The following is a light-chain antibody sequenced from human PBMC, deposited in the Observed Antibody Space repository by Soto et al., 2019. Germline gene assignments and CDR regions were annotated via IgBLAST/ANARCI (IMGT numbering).Light chain of an antibody. CDR2: EVT. J-gene: IGLJ2*01. V-gene: IGLV2-8*01. CDR3: SSFAGGDTPLL. Sequence: QSALTQPPSASGSLGQSVTISCTGTSSDVGGYNYVSWHQQHPGKAPKVMIYEVTKRPPGVPDRFSGSKSGNTASLTDTGLQAEDEADYYCSSFAGGDTPLLLGGGTKLTVL. CDR1: SSDVGGYNY.